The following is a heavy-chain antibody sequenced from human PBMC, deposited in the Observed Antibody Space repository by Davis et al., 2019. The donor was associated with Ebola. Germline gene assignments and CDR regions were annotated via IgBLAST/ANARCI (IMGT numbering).Heavy chain of an antibody. J-gene: IGHJ4*02. CDR3: AKAATPHYYGSGSSLGF. Sequence: GGSLRLSCAASGFTFSSYAMHWVRQAPGKGLEWVSGISWNSGSIGYADSVKGRFTISRDNAKNSLYLQMNSLRAEDTALYYCAKAATPHYYGSGSSLGFWGQGTLVTVSS. V-gene: IGHV3-9*01. CDR1: GFTFSSYA. D-gene: IGHD3-10*01. CDR2: ISWNSGSI.